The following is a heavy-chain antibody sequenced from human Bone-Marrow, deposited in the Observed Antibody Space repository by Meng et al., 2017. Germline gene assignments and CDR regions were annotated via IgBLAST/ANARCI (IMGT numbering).Heavy chain of an antibody. CDR2: ISYDGSNK. CDR3: ARDSGFDY. J-gene: IGHJ4*02. V-gene: IGHV3-30*01. Sequence: GQLVESGGGVVQPGRSLRLSCAASGFTFSSYAMHWVRQAPGKGLEWVAVISYDGSNKYYADSVKGRFTISRDNSKNTLYLQMNSLRAEDTAVYYCARDSGFDYWGQGTLVTVSS. D-gene: IGHD7-27*01. CDR1: GFTFSSYA.